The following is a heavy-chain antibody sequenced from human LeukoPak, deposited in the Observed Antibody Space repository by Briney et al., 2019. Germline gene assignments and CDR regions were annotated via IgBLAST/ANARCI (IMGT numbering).Heavy chain of an antibody. J-gene: IGHJ4*02. Sequence: GGSLRLSCAASGFTFSSYEMNWVRQAPGKGLEWVSAISVSGNTYHADSVKGRFTISRDNSKTTLFLHMNGLRAEDTAVYYCAKDPDCTSGVCYTFFDYWGQGTLVTVSS. D-gene: IGHD2-8*01. CDR3: AKDPDCTSGVCYTFFDY. CDR1: GFTFSSYE. V-gene: IGHV3-23*01. CDR2: ISVSGNT.